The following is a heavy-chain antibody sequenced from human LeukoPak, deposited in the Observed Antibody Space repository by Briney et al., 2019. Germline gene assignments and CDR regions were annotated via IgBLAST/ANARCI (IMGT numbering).Heavy chain of an antibody. CDR3: ARLYDILTGYPQEFDP. V-gene: IGHV4-39*07. CDR2: INHSGST. D-gene: IGHD3-9*01. J-gene: IGHJ5*02. CDR1: GASISGSGYY. Sequence: SETLSLTCAVSGASISGSGYYWGWIRQPPGKGLEWIGEINHSGSTNYNPSLKSRVTISVDTSKNQFSLKLSSVTAADTAVYYCARLYDILTGYPQEFDPWGQGTLVTVSS.